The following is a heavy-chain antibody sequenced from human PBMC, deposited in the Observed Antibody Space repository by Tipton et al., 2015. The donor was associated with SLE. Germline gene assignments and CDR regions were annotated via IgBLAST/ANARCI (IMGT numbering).Heavy chain of an antibody. CDR3: ASKGGAGSYYPN. CDR2: MYSGGSK. CDR1: GYSISSDYY. D-gene: IGHD3-10*01. V-gene: IGHV4-38-2*02. Sequence: LRLSRTVSGYSISSDYYWGWIRQPPGKGLEWIATMYSGGSKYYNPSLRSRVTISLDTSNNQFSLQVNSMTAADTAVYYCASKGGAGSYYPNWGQGTPVNVTS. J-gene: IGHJ4*02.